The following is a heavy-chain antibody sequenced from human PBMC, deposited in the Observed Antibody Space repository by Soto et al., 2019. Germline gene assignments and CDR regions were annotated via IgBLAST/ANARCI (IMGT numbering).Heavy chain of an antibody. Sequence: GGSLRLSCAASGFTFSSYAMSWVRQAPGKGLEWVSAISGSGGSTYYADSVKGRFTISRDNSKNTLYLQMNSLRAEDTAVYYCAKEGTVVVVAAYYYYMDVWGKGTTVTVSS. CDR2: ISGSGGST. CDR1: GFTFSSYA. CDR3: AKEGTVVVVAAYYYYMDV. V-gene: IGHV3-23*01. J-gene: IGHJ6*03. D-gene: IGHD2-15*01.